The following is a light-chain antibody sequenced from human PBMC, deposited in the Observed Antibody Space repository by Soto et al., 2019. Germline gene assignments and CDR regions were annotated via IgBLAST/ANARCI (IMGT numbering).Light chain of an antibody. CDR2: NNN. J-gene: IGLJ1*01. V-gene: IGLV1-44*01. CDR3: AAWDDSLTGHV. Sequence: QSVLTQPPSASGTPGQRVTISCSGSSSNIGGRTVNWYQQLPGTAPRLLIFNNNQRPSGVPDRFSGSKSGTPASLAITGLQSEDEADYYCAAWDDSLTGHVFGVGTKLTVL. CDR1: SSNIGGRT.